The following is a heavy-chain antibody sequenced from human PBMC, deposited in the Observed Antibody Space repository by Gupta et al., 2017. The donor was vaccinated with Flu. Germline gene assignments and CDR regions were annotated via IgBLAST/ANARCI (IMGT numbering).Heavy chain of an antibody. CDR3: ATVTSGC. V-gene: IGHV3-74*03. Sequence: EMQLVESGGGLVQPGGSLRLSCAASGFTFSRSYLQWVRQAPGKGLVWVSRINPDGSSTTYAESGKGRFTISRDNAKNTLYLQMNSLGDDDTAVYYCATVTSGCWGQGTLVTVSS. CDR1: GFTFSRSY. J-gene: IGHJ4*02. D-gene: IGHD4-17*01. CDR2: INPDGSST.